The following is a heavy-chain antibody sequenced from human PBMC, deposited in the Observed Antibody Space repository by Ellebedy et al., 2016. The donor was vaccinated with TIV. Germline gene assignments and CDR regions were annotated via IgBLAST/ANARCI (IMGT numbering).Heavy chain of an antibody. D-gene: IGHD3-10*01. Sequence: MPSETLSLTCTVSGGSVSSLGYYWNWIRQPPGKGLEWIGYIYFSGDSNFNASLKGRATLSVDTSKNQFSLKLSSVTAADTAVYYCARDLDDWGQGTLVTVSS. CDR2: IYFSGDS. V-gene: IGHV4-61*08. J-gene: IGHJ4*02. CDR3: ARDLDD. CDR1: GGSVSSLGYY.